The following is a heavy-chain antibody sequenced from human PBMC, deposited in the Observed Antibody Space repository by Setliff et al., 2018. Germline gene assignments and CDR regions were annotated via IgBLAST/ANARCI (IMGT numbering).Heavy chain of an antibody. CDR2: ISWNSGSI. J-gene: IGHJ3*02. V-gene: IGHV3-9*03. Sequence: RLSCAASGFTFDDYAMHWVRQAPGKGLEWVSGISWNSGSIGYADSVKGRFTISRDNAKNSLYLQMNSLRAEDMALYYCAKSWSGYSDAFDIWGQGTMVTVSS. D-gene: IGHD3-3*01. CDR3: AKSWSGYSDAFDI. CDR1: GFTFDDYA.